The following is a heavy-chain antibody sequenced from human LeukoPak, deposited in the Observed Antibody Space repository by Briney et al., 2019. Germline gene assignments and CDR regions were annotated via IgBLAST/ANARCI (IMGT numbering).Heavy chain of an antibody. CDR3: VRDVGFFHMDV. D-gene: IGHD1-26*01. J-gene: IGHJ6*03. CDR1: GITFGSHW. CDR2: IRPDGSES. V-gene: IGHV3-7*01. Sequence: GGSLRLSCTASGITFGSHWMTWVRQAPGMGLEWVGFIRPDGSESYYVDSVKGRFAISRDNAKNSLYPQMNSLRAEDTAVYYCVRDVGFFHMDVWGKGTTVTVSS.